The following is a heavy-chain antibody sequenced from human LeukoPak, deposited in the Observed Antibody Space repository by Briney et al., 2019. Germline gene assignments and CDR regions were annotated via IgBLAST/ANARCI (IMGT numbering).Heavy chain of an antibody. V-gene: IGHV6-1*01. CDR1: GDSVSSNSAA. CDR2: TYYRSKWYN. J-gene: IGHJ2*01. Sequence: SQTLSLTCAISGDSVSSNSAAWNWIRQSPSRGLEWRGRTYYRSKWYNDYAVSVKSRITINPDTSRNQFSLQLNSVTPEDTAVYYCARAGRWVGATSYWYFNLWGRGTLVTVSS. D-gene: IGHD1-26*01. CDR3: ARAGRWVGATSYWYFNL.